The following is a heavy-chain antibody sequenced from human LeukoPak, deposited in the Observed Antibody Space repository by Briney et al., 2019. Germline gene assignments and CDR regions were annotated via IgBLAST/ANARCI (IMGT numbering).Heavy chain of an antibody. D-gene: IGHD3-22*01. CDR2: IYSGGST. V-gene: IGHV3-66*02. Sequence: GGSLRLSCAASGFTVSSNYMSWVRQAPGKELEWVSVIYSGGSTYYADSVKGRFTISRDNSKNTLYLQMNSLRAEDTAVYYCARDSRNYGMDVWGQGTTVTVSS. CDR3: ARDSRNYGMDV. CDR1: GFTVSSNY. J-gene: IGHJ6*02.